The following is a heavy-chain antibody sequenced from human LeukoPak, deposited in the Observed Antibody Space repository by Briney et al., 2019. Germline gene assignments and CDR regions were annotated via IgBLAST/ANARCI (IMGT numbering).Heavy chain of an antibody. J-gene: IGHJ4*02. CDR1: GFTFSSYA. CDR3: AKGYSGYDFSFDY. CDR2: ISGSGGST. V-gene: IGHV3-23*01. Sequence: PGGSLRLSCEASGFTFSSYAMSWVRQAPGKGLEWVSAISGSGGSTYYADSVKGRFTISRDNSKNTLYLQMNSLRAEDTAVYYCAKGYSGYDFSFDYWGQGTLVTVSS. D-gene: IGHD5-12*01.